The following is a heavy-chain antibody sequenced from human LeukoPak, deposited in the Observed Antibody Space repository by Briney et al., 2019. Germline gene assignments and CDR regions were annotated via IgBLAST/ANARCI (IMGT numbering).Heavy chain of an antibody. Sequence: PGGSLRLSCAASGFTFRSYAMNWVRQAPGKGLEWVSTISDSSSATYYSDSVKGRFTISRDNSKNTLYLQMNSLRAEDTAVYYCARDFIMVIDSSGPTGGFDYWGQGTLVTVSS. J-gene: IGHJ4*02. CDR1: GFTFRSYA. D-gene: IGHD3-22*01. CDR3: ARDFIMVIDSSGPTGGFDY. V-gene: IGHV3-23*01. CDR2: ISDSSSAT.